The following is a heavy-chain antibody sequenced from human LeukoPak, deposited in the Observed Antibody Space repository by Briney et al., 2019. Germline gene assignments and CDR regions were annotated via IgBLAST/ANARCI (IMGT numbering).Heavy chain of an antibody. CDR1: GGSFSGYY. J-gene: IGHJ6*02. CDR2: INHSGST. CDR3: ARDSGYESYYYYGMDV. V-gene: IGHV4-34*01. D-gene: IGHD5-12*01. Sequence: PSETLSLTCAVYGGSFSGYYWSWIRQPPGKGLEWIGEINHSGSTNYNPSLKSRVTISVDTSKNQFSLKLSSVTAADTAVYYCARDSGYESYYYYGMDVWGQGTTVTVSS.